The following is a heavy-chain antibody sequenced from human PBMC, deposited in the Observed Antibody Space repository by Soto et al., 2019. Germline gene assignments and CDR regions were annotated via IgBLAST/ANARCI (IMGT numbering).Heavy chain of an antibody. J-gene: IGHJ6*03. V-gene: IGHV3-7*01. Sequence: PGGSLRLSCAASGFTFSSYWMSWVRQAPGKGLEWVANIKQDGSEKYYVDSVKGRFTISRDNAKNSLYLQMNSLRAEDTAVYYCARDPIAYYYYMDVWGKGTTVTVSS. CDR3: ARDPIAYYYYMDV. CDR1: GFTFSSYW. CDR2: IKQDGSEK.